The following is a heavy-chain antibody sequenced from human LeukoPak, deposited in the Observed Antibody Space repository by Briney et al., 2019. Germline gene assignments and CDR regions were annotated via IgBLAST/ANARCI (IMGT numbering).Heavy chain of an antibody. V-gene: IGHV3-23*01. Sequence: GGSLRLSCAASGFTFSSYAMSWVRQAPGKGLEWVSDISGSGGSTYYADSVKGRFTISRDNSKNTLYLQMNSLRAEDTAVYYCAKETRSIVVVVAAALDYWGQGTLVTVSS. CDR3: AKETRSIVVVVAAALDY. D-gene: IGHD2-15*01. CDR2: ISGSGGST. J-gene: IGHJ4*02. CDR1: GFTFSSYA.